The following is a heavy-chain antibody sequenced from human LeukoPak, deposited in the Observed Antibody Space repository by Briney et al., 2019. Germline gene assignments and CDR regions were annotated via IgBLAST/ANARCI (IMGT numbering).Heavy chain of an antibody. D-gene: IGHD3-22*01. CDR2: VYFRGST. V-gene: IGHV4-39*07. CDR3: VRGADSSGYDYAGVYFDY. J-gene: IGHJ4*01. CDR1: VGSISSSSYY. Sequence: SETLSLTCTVSVGSISSSSYYGGWIRQPPGKGLEWLGSVYFRGSTYYNLSLMSRVTISVDTSTNQFSLKLSSVTAADTTVYDCVRGADSSGYDYAGVYFDYWGHGKLVTVSS.